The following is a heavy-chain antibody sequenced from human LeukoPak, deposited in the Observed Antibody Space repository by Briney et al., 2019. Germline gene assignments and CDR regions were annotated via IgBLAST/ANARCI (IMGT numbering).Heavy chain of an antibody. D-gene: IGHD4-17*01. CDR3: ARGDYGVSGDY. V-gene: IGHV3-48*01. CDR1: GFTFSTYG. J-gene: IGHJ4*02. Sequence: PGGSLRLSCAASGFTFSTYGMNWVRQAPGKGLEWVSYISSSSSTIYYADSVKGRFTISRDNSKNTLYLQMNSLRAEDTAVYYCARGDYGVSGDYWGQGTLVTVSS. CDR2: ISSSSSTI.